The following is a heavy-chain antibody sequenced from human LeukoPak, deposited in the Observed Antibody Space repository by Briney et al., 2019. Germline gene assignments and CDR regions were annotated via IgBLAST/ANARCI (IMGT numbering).Heavy chain of an antibody. V-gene: IGHV1-46*01. CDR3: AREVAVAAHFDY. D-gene: IGHD6-19*01. Sequence: ASAKVSCKASGYTFTSYYMHWVRQAPGQGLEWMGIINPSGGSTSYAQKFQGRVTMTRDMSTSTVYMELSSLRSEDTAVYYCAREVAVAAHFDYWGQGTLVTVSS. CDR2: INPSGGST. J-gene: IGHJ4*02. CDR1: GYTFTSYY.